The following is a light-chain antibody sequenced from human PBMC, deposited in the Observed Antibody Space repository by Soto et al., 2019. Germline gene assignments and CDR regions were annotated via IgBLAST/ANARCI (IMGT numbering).Light chain of an antibody. CDR3: QQYGSPPWT. CDR2: GAS. CDR1: QTIRSNY. V-gene: IGKV3-20*01. Sequence: ETVLTQSPGTLSLSPGERATLSCRASQTIRSNYLAWYRQTPGQAPRLLIYGASNRATGIADRFSGSGSGTVFSLIISRLEPEDFALYYCQQYGSPPWTFGQGTKVEIK. J-gene: IGKJ1*01.